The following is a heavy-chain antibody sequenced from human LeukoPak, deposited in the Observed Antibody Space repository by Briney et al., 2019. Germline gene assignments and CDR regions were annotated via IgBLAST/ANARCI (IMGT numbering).Heavy chain of an antibody. V-gene: IGHV4-4*09. CDR1: GGSISSYY. D-gene: IGHD3-10*01. Sequence: SETLSLTCTVSGGSISSYYWSWIRQPPGKGLEWIGYIYTSGSTNYNPSLKSRVTISVDTSKNQFSLKLSSVTAADTAVYYCARHYPSYYYYYMDVRGKGTTVTVSS. CDR2: IYTSGST. J-gene: IGHJ6*03. CDR3: ARHYPSYYYYYMDV.